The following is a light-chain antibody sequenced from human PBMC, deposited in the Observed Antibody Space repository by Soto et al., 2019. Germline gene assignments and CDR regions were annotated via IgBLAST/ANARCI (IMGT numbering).Light chain of an antibody. Sequence: QSALTQPPSVSGSPGQSVTISCTGTSSDIGGYNYVSWYQQLPGKAPKLMIYDVSKRPSGVPDRFSGSNSGNTASLTISGLQAEDEADYYCCSYAGTTHVFGTGPKLTVL. CDR1: SSDIGGYNY. J-gene: IGLJ1*01. CDR2: DVS. CDR3: CSYAGTTHV. V-gene: IGLV2-11*01.